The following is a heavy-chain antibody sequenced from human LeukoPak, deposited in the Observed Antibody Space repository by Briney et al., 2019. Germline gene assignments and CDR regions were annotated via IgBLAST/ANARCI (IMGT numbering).Heavy chain of an antibody. J-gene: IGHJ4*02. CDR3: ARGRGKGQLGVY. CDR1: GYTLTSYD. D-gene: IGHD3-10*01. Sequence: ASVKVSCKASGYTLTSYDINWVRQATGQGLEWMGWMNPNSGNTGYAQKFQGRVTITRNTSISTAYMELSSLRSEDTAVYYCARGRGKGQLGVYWGQGTLVTVSS. V-gene: IGHV1-8*03. CDR2: MNPNSGNT.